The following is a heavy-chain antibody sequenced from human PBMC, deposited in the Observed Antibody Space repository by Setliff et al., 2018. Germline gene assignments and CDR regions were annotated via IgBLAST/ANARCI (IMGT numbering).Heavy chain of an antibody. V-gene: IGHV4-39*02. CDR3: ATDGPVLNGDYIS. Sequence: PSETLSLTCTVSGGSISSGVYYWAWIRQPPGKGLEWIGRIDYRGDTYYNASLKSRLTLSVDTSQHQVSLNLRYVTAADTAVYYCATDGPVLNGDYISWGQGILVTVSS. CDR1: GGSISSGVYY. J-gene: IGHJ5*02. D-gene: IGHD3-10*01. CDR2: IDYRGDT.